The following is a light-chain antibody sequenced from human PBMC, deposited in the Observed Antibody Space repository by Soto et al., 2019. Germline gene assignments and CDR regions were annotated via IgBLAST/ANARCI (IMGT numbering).Light chain of an antibody. V-gene: IGKV3-15*01. CDR1: QSVSGH. CDR2: GAS. CDR3: QQYGSSQGT. J-gene: IGKJ1*01. Sequence: EIVMTQSPATLSVSPGERVTLSCRASQSVSGHLAWYQQKPGQAPRLIISGASTRATGIPARFSGSGSGTEFTLTISSLQSEDFAVYYCQQYGSSQGTFGQGTKV.